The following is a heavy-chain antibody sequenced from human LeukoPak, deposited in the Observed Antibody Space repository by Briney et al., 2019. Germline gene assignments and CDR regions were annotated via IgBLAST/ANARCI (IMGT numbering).Heavy chain of an antibody. CDR2: IYTSGST. Sequence: SETLSLTCTVSGGSISGGSYYWSWIRQPAGKGLEWIGRIYTSGSTNYNPSLKSRVTISVDTSKNQFSLKLSSVTAADTAVYYCARDGSSYSLDYWGQGTLVTVSS. CDR3: ARDGSSYSLDY. CDR1: GGSISGGSYY. J-gene: IGHJ4*02. V-gene: IGHV4-61*02. D-gene: IGHD6-6*01.